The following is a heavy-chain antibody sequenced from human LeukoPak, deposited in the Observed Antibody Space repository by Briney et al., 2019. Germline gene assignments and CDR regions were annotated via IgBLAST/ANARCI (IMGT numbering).Heavy chain of an antibody. D-gene: IGHD5-24*01. J-gene: IGHJ4*02. Sequence: GGSLRLSCAASGFTFSSYAMSWVRQAPGKGLEWVSAISGSGGSTYYADSVKGWFTISRDNSKNTLYLQMNSLRAEDTAVYYCAKQIDRRWLHYYFDYWGQGTLVTVSS. CDR3: AKQIDRRWLHYYFDY. CDR2: ISGSGGST. V-gene: IGHV3-23*01. CDR1: GFTFSSYA.